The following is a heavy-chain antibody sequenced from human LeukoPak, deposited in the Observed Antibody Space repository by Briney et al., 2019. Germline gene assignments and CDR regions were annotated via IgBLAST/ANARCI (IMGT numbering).Heavy chain of an antibody. J-gene: IGHJ5*02. CDR1: GFTFSSYW. Sequence: GGSLRLSCAASGFTFSSYWMSWVRQAPGKGLEWVANIKQDGSEKYYVDSVKGRFTISRDNAKNSLYLQMNSLRAEDTAVYYCARQPRPRRQYYDILTGYCSNWFDPWGQGTLVTVSS. CDR3: ARQPRPRRQYYDILTGYCSNWFDP. D-gene: IGHD3-9*01. V-gene: IGHV3-7*01. CDR2: IKQDGSEK.